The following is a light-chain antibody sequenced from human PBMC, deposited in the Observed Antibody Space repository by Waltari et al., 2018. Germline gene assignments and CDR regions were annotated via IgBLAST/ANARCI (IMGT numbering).Light chain of an antibody. Sequence: EIVMTQSPATLSVSPGERATLSCRASQSVRSNLAWYQQKPGQAPRLLIYGASTSATGITARFSGSGSETEFTLTISSLQSEDFAVYYCQKYNNWPLTFGGGTKVEIK. CDR1: QSVRSN. CDR2: GAS. V-gene: IGKV3-15*01. CDR3: QKYNNWPLT. J-gene: IGKJ4*01.